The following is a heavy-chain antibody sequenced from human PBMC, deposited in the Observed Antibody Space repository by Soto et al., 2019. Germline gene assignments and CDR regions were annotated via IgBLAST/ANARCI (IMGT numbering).Heavy chain of an antibody. Sequence: GGSLRLSCAASGFTVSSNYMSWVRQAPGKGLEWVSVIYSGGSTYYADSVKGRFTISRDNSKNTLYLQMNSLRAEDTAVYYCARDTVTSYYYYYMDVWGKGTTVTVSS. J-gene: IGHJ6*03. CDR3: ARDTVTSYYYYYMDV. D-gene: IGHD4-17*01. V-gene: IGHV3-66*01. CDR1: GFTVSSNY. CDR2: IYSGGST.